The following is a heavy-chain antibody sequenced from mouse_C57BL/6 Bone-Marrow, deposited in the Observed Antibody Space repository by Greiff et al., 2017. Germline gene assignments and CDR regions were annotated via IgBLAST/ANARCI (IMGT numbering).Heavy chain of an antibody. Sequence: VKVVESGPELVKPGASVKLSCKASGYTFTSYDINWVKQRPGQGLEWIGWIYPRDGSTKYNEKFKGKATLTVDTSSSTAYMELYSLTSEASAVYFCARSRDYYGSSYAWFAYWGQGTLVTVSA. CDR2: IYPRDGST. J-gene: IGHJ3*01. CDR1: GYTFTSYD. CDR3: ARSRDYYGSSYAWFAY. D-gene: IGHD1-1*01. V-gene: IGHV1-85*01.